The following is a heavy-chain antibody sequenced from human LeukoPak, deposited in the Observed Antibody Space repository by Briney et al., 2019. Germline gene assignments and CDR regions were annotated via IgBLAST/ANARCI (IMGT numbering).Heavy chain of an antibody. CDR1: GGTFSSYA. CDR2: IIPILGIA. V-gene: IGHV1-69*04. D-gene: IGHD2-15*01. J-gene: IGHJ5*02. CDR3: ARESIVVVVAATHNWFDP. Sequence: ASVKVSCKASGGTFSSYAISWVRQAPGQGLEWMGRIIPILGIANYAQKFQGRVTITADKSTSTAYMELSSLRSEDTAVYYCARESIVVVVAATHNWFDPWGQGTLVTVSS.